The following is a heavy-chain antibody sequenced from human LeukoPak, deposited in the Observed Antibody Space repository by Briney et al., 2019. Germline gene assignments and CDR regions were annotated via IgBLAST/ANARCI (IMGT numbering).Heavy chain of an antibody. Sequence: SETLSLTCTVSGGSISSGGYYWSWIRQHPGKGLEWIGYIYYSGSTYYNPSLKSRVTISVDTSENQFSLKLSSVTAADTAVYYCARGPYYDYVWGSYRSVNYFDYWGQGTLVTVSS. D-gene: IGHD3-16*02. J-gene: IGHJ4*02. CDR2: IYYSGST. CDR1: GGSISSGGYY. CDR3: ARGPYYDYVWGSYRSVNYFDY. V-gene: IGHV4-31*03.